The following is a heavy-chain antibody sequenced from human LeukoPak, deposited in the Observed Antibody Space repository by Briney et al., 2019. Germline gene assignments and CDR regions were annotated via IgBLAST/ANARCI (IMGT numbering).Heavy chain of an antibody. CDR2: ISPTGGAI. CDR3: ASGIRERGFDS. J-gene: IGHJ4*02. CDR1: GFTFSSYS. V-gene: IGHV3-21*01. D-gene: IGHD1-1*01. Sequence: PGRSLRLSCAASGFTFSSYSMNWVRQAPGRGLEWVSSISPTGGAIFYADSVRGRFTISRDSAKSSLFLQMNSLKAEDTALYFCASGIRERGFDSWGQGTLVTVSS.